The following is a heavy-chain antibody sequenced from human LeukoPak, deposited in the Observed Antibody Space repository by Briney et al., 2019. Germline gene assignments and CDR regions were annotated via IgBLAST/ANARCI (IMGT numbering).Heavy chain of an antibody. CDR3: AKALSLMVRGVTSTSFDH. V-gene: IGHV3-9*01. CDR2: TSWNSGSI. D-gene: IGHD3-10*01. CDR1: GFTFDDYA. Sequence: PGGSLSLSCAAYGFTFDDYAMDWVRQAPGKGLVWVSVTSWNSGSIGYADSVKGRFTISRDNAKNSLYLQMNSLRAEDTALYYCAKALSLMVRGVTSTSFDHWGQGTLVTVSS. J-gene: IGHJ4*02.